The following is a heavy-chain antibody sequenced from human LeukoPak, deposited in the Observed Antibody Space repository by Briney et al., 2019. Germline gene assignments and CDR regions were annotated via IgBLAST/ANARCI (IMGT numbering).Heavy chain of an antibody. CDR3: AKDLMRDRWFGES. CDR1: GFTSTYYG. CDR2: IRYEGNEK. D-gene: IGHD3-10*01. J-gene: IGHJ5*02. V-gene: IGHV3-30*02. Sequence: QTGGSLRLSCAASGFTSTYYGMHWVRQAPGKGLEWVAFIRYEGNEKFYADSVKGRFTISRDNSKNTLYLQMNSLRLEDTAVYYCAKDLMRDRWFGESWGQGTLVTVSS.